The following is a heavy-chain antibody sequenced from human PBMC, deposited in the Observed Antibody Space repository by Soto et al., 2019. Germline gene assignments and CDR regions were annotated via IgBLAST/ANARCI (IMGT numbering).Heavy chain of an antibody. J-gene: IGHJ6*02. CDR3: AREGASGFGMDV. CDR1: GGSIRSYY. Sequence: SETLSLTCNVSGGSIRSYYWSWVRQPAGKALEWIGRIYSSGTTNYNPSLKSRVTILVDTSKNEFSLKVASVTAADTALYYCAREGASGFGMDVRGQGTTVTVSS. CDR2: IYSSGTT. V-gene: IGHV4-4*07. D-gene: IGHD1-26*01.